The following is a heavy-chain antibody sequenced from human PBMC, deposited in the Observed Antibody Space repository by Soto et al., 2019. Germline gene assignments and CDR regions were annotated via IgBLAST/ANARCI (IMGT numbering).Heavy chain of an antibody. V-gene: IGHV4-31*03. Sequence: QVQLQESGPGLVKPSQTLSLTCTVSGGSISSGGYYWSWIRQHPGKRLEWIGYIYYSGSTYYNPSLKSRVTISVDTSKNQFSLKLSSVTAADTAVYYCARAKGGIAAAGTFDYWGQGTLVTVSS. J-gene: IGHJ4*02. D-gene: IGHD6-13*01. CDR3: ARAKGGIAAAGTFDY. CDR1: GGSISSGGYY. CDR2: IYYSGST.